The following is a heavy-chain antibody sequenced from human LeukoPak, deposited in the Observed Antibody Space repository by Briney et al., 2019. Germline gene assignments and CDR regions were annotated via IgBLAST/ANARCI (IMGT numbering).Heavy chain of an antibody. CDR3: ARSRYTAMVSFDY. D-gene: IGHD5-18*01. CDR2: INPNSGGT. CDR1: GYTFTGYY. V-gene: IGHV1-2*06. J-gene: IGHJ4*02. Sequence: ASVKVSCKASGYTFTGYYMHWVRQAPRQGLEWVGRINPNSGGTNYAQKFQGRVTMTRDTSISTAYMELSRLRSDDTAVYYCARSRYTAMVSFDYWGQGTLVTVSS.